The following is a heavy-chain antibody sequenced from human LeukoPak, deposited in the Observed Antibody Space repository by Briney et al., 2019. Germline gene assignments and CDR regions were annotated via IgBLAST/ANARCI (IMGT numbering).Heavy chain of an antibody. J-gene: IGHJ4*02. Sequence: SETLSLTCTISGGSISSFHWSWIRQPAGKGLEWIGRIYTSGSTNHNPSLKSRVTMSLDKSRSQFALKLRSVTAADTAVYFCVRGGAVAGAFDYWGQGTLATVSS. V-gene: IGHV4-4*07. CDR3: VRGGAVAGAFDY. CDR1: GGSISSFH. CDR2: IYTSGST. D-gene: IGHD6-13*01.